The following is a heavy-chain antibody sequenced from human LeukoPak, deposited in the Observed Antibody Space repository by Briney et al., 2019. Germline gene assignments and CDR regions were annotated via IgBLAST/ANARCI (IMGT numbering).Heavy chain of an antibody. V-gene: IGHV3-66*01. J-gene: IGHJ3*02. CDR2: IYSGGST. CDR1: GFTVSSNY. Sequence: GGSLRLSCAASGFTVSSNYMSWVRQAPGKGLEWVSVIYSGGSTYYADSVKGRFTISRDNSKNTLYLQMNSLRAEDTAVYYCAAYSSGWSFHAFDIWGQGTMVTVSS. D-gene: IGHD6-19*01. CDR3: AAYSSGWSFHAFDI.